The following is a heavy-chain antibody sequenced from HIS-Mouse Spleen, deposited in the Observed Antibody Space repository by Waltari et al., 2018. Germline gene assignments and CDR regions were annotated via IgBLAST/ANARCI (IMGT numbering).Heavy chain of an antibody. V-gene: IGHV4-39*07. Sequence: QLQLQESGPGLVKPSETLSLTCTVSGGSISSSIYYWGWISQPPGKGLEWIGSIYYSGSTYYNPSLKSRVTISVDTSKNQFSLKLSSVTAADTAVYYCAREIPYSSSWYDWYFDLWGRGTLVTVSS. CDR2: IYYSGST. D-gene: IGHD6-13*01. CDR3: AREIPYSSSWYDWYFDL. CDR1: GGSISSSIYY. J-gene: IGHJ2*01.